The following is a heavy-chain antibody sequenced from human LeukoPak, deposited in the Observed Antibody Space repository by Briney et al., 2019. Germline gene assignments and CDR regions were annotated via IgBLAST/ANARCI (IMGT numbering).Heavy chain of an antibody. CDR3: ARSYGDYPFDY. CDR2: IYSGGST. CDR1: GFTVSSNY. J-gene: IGHJ4*02. D-gene: IGHD4-17*01. Sequence: PGGSLGLSCAASGFTVSSNYMSWVRQAPGKGLEWVSVIYSGGSTYYADSVKGRFTISRDNSKNTLYLQMNSLRAEDTAVYYCARSYGDYPFDYWGQRTLVTVSS. V-gene: IGHV3-66*01.